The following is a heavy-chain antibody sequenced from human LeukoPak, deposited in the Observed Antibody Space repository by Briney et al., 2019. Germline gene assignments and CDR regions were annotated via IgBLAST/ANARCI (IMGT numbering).Heavy chain of an antibody. Sequence: GGSLRLSCAASGFTFSSYWMSWVRQAPGEGLEWVANIKQDGSEKYYVDSVKGRFTISRDNAKNSLYLQMNSLRAEDTAVYYCARETQLYCSSTSCYYDYWGQGTLVTVSS. J-gene: IGHJ4*02. CDR2: IKQDGSEK. CDR3: ARETQLYCSSTSCYYDY. D-gene: IGHD2-2*01. CDR1: GFTFSSYW. V-gene: IGHV3-7*01.